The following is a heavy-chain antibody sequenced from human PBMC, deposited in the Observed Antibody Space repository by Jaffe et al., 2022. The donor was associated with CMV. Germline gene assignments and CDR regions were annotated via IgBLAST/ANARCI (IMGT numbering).Heavy chain of an antibody. CDR2: INHSGST. D-gene: IGHD3-22*01. CDR3: ARAPDSGYYHLDY. V-gene: IGHV4-34*01. CDR1: GGSFSGYY. J-gene: IGHJ4*02. Sequence: QVQLQQWGAGLLKPSETLSLTCAVYGGSFSGYYWSWIRQPPGKGLEWIGEINHSGSTNYNPSLKSRVTISVDTSKNQFSLKLSSVTAADTAVYYCARAPDSGYYHLDYWGQGTLVTVSS.